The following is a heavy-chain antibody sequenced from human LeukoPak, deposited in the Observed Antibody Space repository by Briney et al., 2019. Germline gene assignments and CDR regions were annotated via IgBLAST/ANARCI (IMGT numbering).Heavy chain of an antibody. J-gene: IGHJ6*03. CDR1: GFTFDDYA. CDR2: ISWDGGIT. D-gene: IGHD2-2*01. Sequence: GGSLRLSCAASGFTFDDYAMHWVRQAPGKGLEGVSLISWDGGITYYADSVKGRFTISRDNRKNSLYLQMHRLIDEDHALYYCAKDEIDCRNTSCDSYYHYMDVWGKGSTLSVSS. CDR3: AKDEIDCRNTSCDSYYHYMDV. V-gene: IGHV3-43D*03.